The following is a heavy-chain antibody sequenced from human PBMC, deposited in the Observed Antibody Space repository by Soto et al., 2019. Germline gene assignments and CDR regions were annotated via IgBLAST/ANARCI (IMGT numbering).Heavy chain of an antibody. J-gene: IGHJ6*02. D-gene: IGHD6-13*01. CDR3: ARDLVGRGAYSSSWYRYYGMDV. V-gene: IGHV1-18*01. CDR1: GGTFSSYG. CDR2: ISAYYGNT. Sequence: ASVKVSCKASGGTFSSYGISWVRQAPGQGLEWMGWISAYYGNTNYAQKLQGRVTITTYTSTSTAYMELSSLRSDDTAVYYCARDLVGRGAYSSSWYRYYGMDVWGQGTTVTVSS.